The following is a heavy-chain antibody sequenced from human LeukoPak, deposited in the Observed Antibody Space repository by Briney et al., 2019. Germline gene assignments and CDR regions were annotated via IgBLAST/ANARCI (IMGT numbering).Heavy chain of an antibody. D-gene: IGHD2-2*01. CDR3: AREKSICSSTSCYFWFDP. V-gene: IGHV4-4*07. CDR2: ICTSGST. J-gene: IGHJ5*02. Sequence: PSETLSLTCTVSGGSISSYYWSWIRQPAGKGLEWIGRICTSGSTNYNPSLKSRVTMSVDTSKNQFSLKLSSVTAADTAVYYCAREKSICSSTSCYFWFDPWGQGTLVTVSS. CDR1: GGSISSYY.